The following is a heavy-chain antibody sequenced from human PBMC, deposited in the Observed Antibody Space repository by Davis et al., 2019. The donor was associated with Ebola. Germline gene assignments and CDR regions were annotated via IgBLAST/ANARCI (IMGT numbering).Heavy chain of an antibody. D-gene: IGHD2-2*01. CDR2: IIPIFGPA. V-gene: IGHV1-69*13. J-gene: IGHJ4*02. CDR1: VGTFSRHA. Sequence: SVTVSRKASVGTFSRHAISRVRQPPGQGLEWLGGIIPIFGPANYAQKFQGRVTITADESTSTAYMELSSLTTEDTAVYYCSTDGCISTSCQNGDFDYWGQGTLVTVSS. CDR3: STDGCISTSCQNGDFDY.